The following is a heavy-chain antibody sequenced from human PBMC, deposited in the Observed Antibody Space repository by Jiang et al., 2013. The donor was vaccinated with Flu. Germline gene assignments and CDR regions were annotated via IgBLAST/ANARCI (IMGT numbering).Heavy chain of an antibody. CDR2: ISESGDHT. V-gene: IGHV3-23*01. CDR1: GVSFTTYA. Sequence: VQLLESGGGLVQPGGSVRLSCAASGVSFTTYAMSWVRQAPGKGLEWVSAISESGDHTHYADSVKGRLTISRDNSRNTLYLQMNSLRAADTAVYFCAKHSPPSSGYSTSWDYYYYGMDVWGQGTTVTVSS. CDR3: AKHSPPSSGYSTSWDYYYYGMDV. J-gene: IGHJ6*02. D-gene: IGHD2-2*01.